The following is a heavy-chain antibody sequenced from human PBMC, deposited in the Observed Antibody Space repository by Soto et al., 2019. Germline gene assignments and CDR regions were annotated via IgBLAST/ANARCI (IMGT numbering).Heavy chain of an antibody. CDR2: ISGSGDRT. J-gene: IGHJ5*02. V-gene: IGHV3-23*01. Sequence: GGSLRLSCAASGFTFNNYAMSWVRQAPGKGLEWVSGISGSGDRTDYADSVKGRFTISRDNSKNTLYLQMNSLRDYDTAVYYCAKGQIAATGQNRFDPWGQGALVTVSS. D-gene: IGHD6-13*01. CDR1: GFTFNNYA. CDR3: AKGQIAATGQNRFDP.